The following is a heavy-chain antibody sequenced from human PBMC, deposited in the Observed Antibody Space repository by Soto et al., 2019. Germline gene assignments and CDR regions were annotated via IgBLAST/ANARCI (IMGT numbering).Heavy chain of an antibody. CDR3: ARDLTTVTHPFDY. V-gene: IGHV1-3*01. CDR2: INAGNGNT. Sequence: QVQLVQSGAEVKKPGASVKVSCKASGYTFTTYAMHWVLQAPGQRLEWMGWINAGNGNTKYSQKFQGRVTITRDTSASTAYMELSSLRSEDTAVYYCARDLTTVTHPFDYWGQGTLVTVSS. D-gene: IGHD4-17*01. CDR1: GYTFTTYA. J-gene: IGHJ4*02.